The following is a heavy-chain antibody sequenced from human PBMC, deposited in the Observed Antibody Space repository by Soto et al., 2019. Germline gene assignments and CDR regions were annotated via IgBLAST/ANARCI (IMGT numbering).Heavy chain of an antibody. Sequence: AAVKVSCKASGYTFTSYGISCVRQSPLQGLEWMGWISAYNGNTNYAQKLQGRVTMTTDTSTSTAYMELRSLRSDDTAVYYCARLLGGGGYYYGMDVWGQGTTVTVSS. CDR3: ARLLGGGGYYYGMDV. CDR2: ISAYNGNT. V-gene: IGHV1-18*04. D-gene: IGHD3-16*01. J-gene: IGHJ6*02. CDR1: GYTFTSYG.